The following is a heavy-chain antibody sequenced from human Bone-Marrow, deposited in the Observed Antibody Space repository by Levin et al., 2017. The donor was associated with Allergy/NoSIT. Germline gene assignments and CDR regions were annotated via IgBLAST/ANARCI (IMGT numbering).Heavy chain of an antibody. CDR1: GGSISSGGYY. J-gene: IGHJ6*02. CDR2: IYYSGST. D-gene: IGHD4-11*01. CDR3: ASAGSYSNYSGPNPYYYYGMDV. V-gene: IGHV4-31*03. Sequence: PSETLSLTCTVSGGSISSGGYYWSWIRQHPGKGLEWIGYIYYSGSTYYNPSLKSRVTISVDTSKNQFSLKLSSVTAADTAVYYCASAGSYSNYSGPNPYYYYGMDVWGQGTTVTVSS.